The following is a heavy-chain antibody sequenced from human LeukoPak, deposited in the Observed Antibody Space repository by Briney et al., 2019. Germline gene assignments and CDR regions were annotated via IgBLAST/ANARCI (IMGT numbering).Heavy chain of an antibody. Sequence: ASVKVSCKASGGTFSSYAICWVRQAPGQGLEWMGRIIPIFGIANYAQKFQGRVTITADKSTSTAYMELSSLRSEDTAVYYCAREGSRDYDFWSGYPNWFDPWGQGTLVTVSS. V-gene: IGHV1-69*04. J-gene: IGHJ5*02. CDR3: AREGSRDYDFWSGYPNWFDP. CDR2: IIPIFGIA. D-gene: IGHD3-3*01. CDR1: GGTFSSYA.